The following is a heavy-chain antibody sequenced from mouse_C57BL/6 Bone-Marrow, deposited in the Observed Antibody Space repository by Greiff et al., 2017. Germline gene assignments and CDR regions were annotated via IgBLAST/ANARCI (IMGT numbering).Heavy chain of an antibody. Sequence: QVHVKQPGAELVKPGASVKLSCKASGYTFTSYWMHWVKQRPGQGLAWIGMIHPNSGSTNYNEKFKSKATLTVDKSSSTAYMQLSSLTSEDSAVYYCARGRSYGYWGQGTTLTVSS. J-gene: IGHJ2*01. CDR2: IHPNSGST. CDR3: ARGRSYGY. CDR1: GYTFTSYW. D-gene: IGHD1-1*01. V-gene: IGHV1-64*01.